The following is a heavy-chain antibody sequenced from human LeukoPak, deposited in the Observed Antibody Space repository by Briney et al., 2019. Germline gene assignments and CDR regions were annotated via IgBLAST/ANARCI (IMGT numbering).Heavy chain of an antibody. CDR1: GYTLTELS. D-gene: IGHD4-17*01. V-gene: IGHV1-24*01. CDR3: ATQLNGDYGAFDI. Sequence: GASVKVSCKVSGYTLTELSMHWVRPAPGKGLERVGGFDPEDGETIYAQKFQGRVTMTEDTSTDTAYMELSSLRSEDTAVYYCATQLNGDYGAFDIWGQGTMVTVSS. CDR2: FDPEDGET. J-gene: IGHJ3*02.